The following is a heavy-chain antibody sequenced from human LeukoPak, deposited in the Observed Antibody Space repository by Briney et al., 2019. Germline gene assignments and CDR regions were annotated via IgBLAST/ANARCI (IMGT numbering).Heavy chain of an antibody. Sequence: ASVKVSCKASGYTFTSYGISWVRQAPGQGLEWMGWISAYNGNTNYAQKLQGRVTMTTDTSTSTAYMELRSLRSDDTAVYYCAREGRPYSGYDLYYFDYWGQGTLVTVSS. J-gene: IGHJ4*02. CDR3: AREGRPYSGYDLYYFDY. CDR1: GYTFTSYG. V-gene: IGHV1-18*01. D-gene: IGHD5-12*01. CDR2: ISAYNGNT.